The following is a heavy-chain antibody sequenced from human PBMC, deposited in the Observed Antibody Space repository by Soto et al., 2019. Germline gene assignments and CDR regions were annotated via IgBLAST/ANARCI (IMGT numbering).Heavy chain of an antibody. CDR2: ISTFNGKT. Sequence: QIQLVQSGGGVKTPGASVKVSCTTSRYTFTSHGIAWVRQAPGQGLELMVWISTFNGKTDYAQKFQVRVTMTADAITSTVDMELRRLRSDDTAVYFCARLLTEGATFREDAFDLCGQGTKVTVSS. CDR1: RYTFTSHG. V-gene: IGHV1-18*01. CDR3: ARLLTEGATFREDAFDL. J-gene: IGHJ3*01. D-gene: IGHD3-9*01.